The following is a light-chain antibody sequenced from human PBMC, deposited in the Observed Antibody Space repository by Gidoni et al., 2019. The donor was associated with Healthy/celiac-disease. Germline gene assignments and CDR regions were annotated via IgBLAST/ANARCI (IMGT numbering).Light chain of an antibody. J-gene: IGKJ4*01. Sequence: EIVLTQSPATLSLSPGERATLSCRASQSVSSYLAWYQQKPGQAPRLLIYDASRFSGSGSGTDFTLTISSLEPEDFAVYYCQQRSNWPTFGGXTKVEIK. CDR2: DAS. V-gene: IGKV3-11*01. CDR1: QSVSSY. CDR3: QQRSNWPT.